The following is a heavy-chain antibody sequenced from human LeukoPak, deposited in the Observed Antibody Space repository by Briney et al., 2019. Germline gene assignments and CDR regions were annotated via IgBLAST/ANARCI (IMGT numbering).Heavy chain of an antibody. CDR1: GYTFTSYG. V-gene: IGHV1-18*01. Sequence: ASVKVSCKASGYTFTSYGISWVRQAPGQGPEWMGWISAYNGNTNYAQKLQGRVTMTTDTSTSTAYMELRSLRSDDTAVYYCARFYSNSPYYYYYMDVWGKGTTVTVS. CDR3: ARFYSNSPYYYYYMDV. J-gene: IGHJ6*03. D-gene: IGHD4-11*01. CDR2: ISAYNGNT.